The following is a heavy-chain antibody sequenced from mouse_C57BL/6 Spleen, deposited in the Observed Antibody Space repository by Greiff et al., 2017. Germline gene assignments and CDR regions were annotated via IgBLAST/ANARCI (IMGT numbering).Heavy chain of an antibody. Sequence: EVKVVESGGGLVKPGGSLKLSCAASGFTFSSYAMSWVRQTPEKRLEWVATISDGGSYTYYPDNVKGRFTISRDNAKNNLYLQMSNLKSEDTAMYYCAGGLAMDYWGQGTSVTVSS. D-gene: IGHD6-1*01. J-gene: IGHJ4*01. CDR3: AGGLAMDY. CDR2: ISDGGSYT. V-gene: IGHV5-4*03. CDR1: GFTFSSYA.